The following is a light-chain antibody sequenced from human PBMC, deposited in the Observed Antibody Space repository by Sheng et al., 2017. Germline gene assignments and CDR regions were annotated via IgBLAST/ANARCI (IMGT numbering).Light chain of an antibody. CDR2: WAS. CDR3: QQYNNWPATWT. CDR1: QSISSW. J-gene: IGKJ1*01. Sequence: DIQMTQSPSTLSASVGDRITITCRASQSISSWLAWYQQKPGQPPKLLTYWASTRESGVPDRFSGSGSGTDFTLTISSLQAEDVAVYFCQQYNNWPATWTFGQGTKVEIK. V-gene: IGKV1-5*03.